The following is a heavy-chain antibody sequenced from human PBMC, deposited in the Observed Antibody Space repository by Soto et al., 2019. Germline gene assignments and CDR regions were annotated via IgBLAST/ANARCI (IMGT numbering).Heavy chain of an antibody. CDR2: ISHDGSKR. CDR3: AKTATYVDGYDNTGYSSEDY. Sequence: LRLSCEVSGFTLSDFGLDWVRQAPGKGLEWVAIISHDGSKRFYADSVKGRFTISRDNSKNTLYLQMSSLRPEDTALYYCAKTATYVDGYDNTGYSSEDYWGHGTLVTVSS. D-gene: IGHD3-22*01. CDR1: GFTLSDFG. V-gene: IGHV3-30*18. J-gene: IGHJ4*01.